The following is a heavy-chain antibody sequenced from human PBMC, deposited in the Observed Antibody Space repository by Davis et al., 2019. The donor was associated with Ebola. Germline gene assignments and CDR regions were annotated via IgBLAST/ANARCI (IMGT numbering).Heavy chain of an antibody. D-gene: IGHD1-26*01. CDR3: ASDLLPWGTGYYFRSMDV. J-gene: IGHJ6*03. Sequence: GSLRLSSVASRFPFSDAWMSWGRQPPGKGLDWVGRIKSKAEGGTIDYAAPGKGRFTLSRDDSRSMFYLQMNSLKTEDTAVYYCASDLLPWGTGYYFRSMDVWGKGTTVTVSS. CDR2: IKSKAEGGTI. V-gene: IGHV3-15*01. CDR1: RFPFSDAW.